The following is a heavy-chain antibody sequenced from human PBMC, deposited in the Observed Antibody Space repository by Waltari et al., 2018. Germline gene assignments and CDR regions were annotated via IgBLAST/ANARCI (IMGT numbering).Heavy chain of an antibody. V-gene: IGHV4-34*01. CDR1: GESFSGYC. Sequence: QVQLQQWGAGLLKPSETLSLTRAVYGESFSGYCWSWIRQPPGKGLEGIGETDHVGGTNYKPSLQSRVTISVDTSKNQFSLKLNSVTAADTGVYYCARVNTMIRGISPPLDVWGRGATVTVSS. CDR2: TDHVGGT. J-gene: IGHJ6*04. CDR3: ARVNTMIRGISPPLDV. D-gene: IGHD3-10*01.